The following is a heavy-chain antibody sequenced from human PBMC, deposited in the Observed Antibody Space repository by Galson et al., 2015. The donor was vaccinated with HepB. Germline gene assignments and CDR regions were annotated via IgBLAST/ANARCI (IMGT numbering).Heavy chain of an antibody. CDR1: GGTFSSYA. CDR2: IIPIFGTA. D-gene: IGHD1-26*01. CDR3: ARDHSGSYSRRPEYFQH. Sequence: SVKVSCKASGGTFSSYAISWVRQAPGQGLEWMGGIIPIFGTANYAQKFQGRVTITADESTSTAYMELSSLRSEDTAVYYCARDHSGSYSRRPEYFQHWGQGTLVTVSS. J-gene: IGHJ1*01. V-gene: IGHV1-69*13.